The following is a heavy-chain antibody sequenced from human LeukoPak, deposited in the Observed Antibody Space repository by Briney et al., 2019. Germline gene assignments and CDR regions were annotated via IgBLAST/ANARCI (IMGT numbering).Heavy chain of an antibody. V-gene: IGHV4-39*01. D-gene: IGHD6-19*01. CDR2: IFYSGST. J-gene: IGHJ5*02. CDR1: GGSISSSSFY. CDR3: ARQGYTSGQGLRNNWFDP. Sequence: SETLSLTCTVSGGSISSSSFYWVWIRQPPGKGLEWIGTIFYSGSTYYNPSLKGRVTMSVDTSKNQFSLNLSPVTAADTAVYYCARQGYTSGQGLRNNWFDPWGQGSLVTVSS.